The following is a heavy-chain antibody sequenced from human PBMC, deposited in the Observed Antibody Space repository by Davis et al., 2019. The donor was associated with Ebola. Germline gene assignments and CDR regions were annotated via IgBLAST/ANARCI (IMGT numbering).Heavy chain of an antibody. CDR2: IYYSGST. J-gene: IGHJ5*02. V-gene: IGHV4-59*01. Sequence: PSETLSLTCTVSGGSISSYYWSWIRQPPGKGLEWIGYIYYSGSTNYNPSLKSRVTISVDTSKNQFSLKLSSVTAADTAVYYCARGLRFLEWLSPLYKGRDWFDPWGQGTLVTVSS. D-gene: IGHD3-3*01. CDR1: GGSISSYY. CDR3: ARGLRFLEWLSPLYKGRDWFDP.